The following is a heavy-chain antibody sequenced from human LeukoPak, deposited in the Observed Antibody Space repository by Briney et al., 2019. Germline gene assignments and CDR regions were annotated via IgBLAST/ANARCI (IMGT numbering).Heavy chain of an antibody. J-gene: IGHJ4*02. V-gene: IGHV3-23*01. Sequence: GGSLRLSCVASGFTFRTYAMSWVRQAPGKGLEWVSVISGTGTSTYYADSVKGRFTISRANSKNTVFLQMNSLRAEDSAVYYCAKGAGDYCSGGRCYPFDYWGQGTPVTVSS. CDR2: ISGTGTST. CDR1: GFTFRTYA. CDR3: AKGAGDYCSGGRCYPFDY. D-gene: IGHD2-15*01.